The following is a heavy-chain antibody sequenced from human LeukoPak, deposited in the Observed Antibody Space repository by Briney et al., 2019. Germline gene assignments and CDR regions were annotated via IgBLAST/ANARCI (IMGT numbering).Heavy chain of an antibody. CDR3: ALIVGATPVDY. J-gene: IGHJ4*02. Sequence: ASVKVSCKASGYTFTSYYMHWVRQAPGQELEWMGIINPSGGSTSYAQKFQGRVTMTRDMSTSTVYMELSSLRSEDTAVYYCALIVGATPVDYWGQGTLVTVSS. V-gene: IGHV1-46*01. D-gene: IGHD1-26*01. CDR2: INPSGGST. CDR1: GYTFTSYY.